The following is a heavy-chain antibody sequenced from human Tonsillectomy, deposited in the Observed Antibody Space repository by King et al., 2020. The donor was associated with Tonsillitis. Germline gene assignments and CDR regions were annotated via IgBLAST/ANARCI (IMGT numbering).Heavy chain of an antibody. CDR1: GDSISSYY. V-gene: IGHV4-59*08. CDR2: IYYSGST. D-gene: IGHD3-10*01. CDR3: ARLTGSGSYYNLTKDWSFDL. Sequence: VQLQESGPGLVKPSETLSLTCTVSGDSISSYYWSWIRQPPGKGLEWIGYIYYSGSTNYNPSLKSRVTISVDTSKNQFSLKLSSVTAADTAVYYCARLTGSGSYYNLTKDWSFDLWGRGTLVTVSP. J-gene: IGHJ2*01.